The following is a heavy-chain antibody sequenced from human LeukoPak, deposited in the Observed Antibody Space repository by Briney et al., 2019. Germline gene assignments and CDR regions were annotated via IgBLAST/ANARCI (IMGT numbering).Heavy chain of an antibody. CDR1: GFTFSNFG. Sequence: GGPLRLSCAASGFTFSNFGMHWVRQAPGKGLEWVTFIRYDGTNKYYADSVKGRFTISRDNSKNTLYLQMNSLRVEDTAMYYCAKVEMSTSPGGIDYWGQGTLVTVSS. CDR2: IRYDGTNK. D-gene: IGHD5-24*01. J-gene: IGHJ4*02. CDR3: AKVEMSTSPGGIDY. V-gene: IGHV3-30*02.